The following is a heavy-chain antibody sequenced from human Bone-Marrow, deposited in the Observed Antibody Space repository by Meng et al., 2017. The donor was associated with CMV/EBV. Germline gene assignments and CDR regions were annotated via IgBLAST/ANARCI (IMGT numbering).Heavy chain of an antibody. D-gene: IGHD2-2*01. Sequence: SYTSSWVRQAPGQGLEWMGRIIPILGIANYAQKFQGRVTITADKSTSTAYMELSSLRSEDTAVYYCARDGPDIVVVPAAMSVWFDPWGQGTLVTVSS. CDR2: IIPILGIA. CDR1: SYT. CDR3: ARDGPDIVVVPAAMSVWFDP. J-gene: IGHJ5*02. V-gene: IGHV1-69*04.